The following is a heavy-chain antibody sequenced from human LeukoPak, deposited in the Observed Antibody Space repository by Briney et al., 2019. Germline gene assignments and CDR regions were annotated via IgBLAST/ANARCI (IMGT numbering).Heavy chain of an antibody. V-gene: IGHV4-4*02. CDR3: ARAPLLGYCSGGSCSAFDY. CDR1: GGSISSSNW. D-gene: IGHD2-15*01. CDR2: IYHSGST. Sequence: SETLSLTCAVSGGSISSSNWWSWVRQPPGKGLEWIGEIYHSGSTNYNPSLKSRVTISVDKSKNQFSLKLSSVTAADTAVYYCARAPLLGYCSGGSCSAFDYWGQGTLVTVSS. J-gene: IGHJ4*02.